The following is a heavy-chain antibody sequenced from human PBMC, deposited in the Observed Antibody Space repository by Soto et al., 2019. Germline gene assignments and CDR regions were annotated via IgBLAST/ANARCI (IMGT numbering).Heavy chain of an antibody. CDR1: GGSIISGGYY. CDR2: IYYSGST. Sequence: TLSLTCTVSGGSIISGGYYWSWISQHPGKGLEWIGYIYYSGSTYYNPSLKSRVTISVDTSKNQFSLKLSSVTAADTAVYFCARVRDYGLGTNRHYYGMDVWGQGTMVTVSS. J-gene: IGHJ6*02. V-gene: IGHV4-31*03. CDR3: ARVRDYGLGTNRHYYGMDV. D-gene: IGHD3-10*01.